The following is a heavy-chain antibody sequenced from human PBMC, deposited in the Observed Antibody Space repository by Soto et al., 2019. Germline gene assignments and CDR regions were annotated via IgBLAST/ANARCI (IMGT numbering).Heavy chain of an antibody. CDR2: ISGSGGRT. V-gene: IGHV3-23*01. D-gene: IGHD6-13*01. J-gene: IGHJ6*02. CDR3: AKRIAAAGTNALDV. CDR1: GFTFSSYA. Sequence: EVQLLESGGGLVRPGGSLRLSCAASGFTFSSYAMSWVRQAPGKGLEWVSSISGSGGRTYYADSVKGRFTVSRDNSKNTLYLRMNSQRAEDTAVYYCAKRIAAAGTNALDVWGQGTTVTVSS.